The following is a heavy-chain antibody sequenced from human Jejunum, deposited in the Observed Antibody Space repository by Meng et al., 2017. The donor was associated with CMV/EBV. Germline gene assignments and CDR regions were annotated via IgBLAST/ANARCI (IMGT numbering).Heavy chain of an antibody. Sequence: SWVRQDPGKGLEWVANINEYGSEKYYVDSVKGRFTISRDFAKNLLYLQLSSLRAEDTAVYYCARGNPMTTVTTVRGSYYYYSMDVWGRGTTVTVSS. CDR3: ARGNPMTTVTTVRGSYYYYSMDV. D-gene: IGHD4-17*01. CDR2: INEYGSEK. V-gene: IGHV3-7*04. J-gene: IGHJ6*03.